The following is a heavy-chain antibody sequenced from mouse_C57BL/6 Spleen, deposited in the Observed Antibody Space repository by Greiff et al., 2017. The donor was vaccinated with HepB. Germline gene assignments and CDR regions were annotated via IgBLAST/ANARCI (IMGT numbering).Heavy chain of an antibody. CDR2: INPSSGYT. CDR3: VQGNLDY. D-gene: IGHD2-1*01. J-gene: IGHJ2*01. V-gene: IGHV1-7*01. CDR1: GYTFTSYW. Sequence: VQLQQSGAELAKPGASVKLSCKASGYTFTSYWMHWVKQRPGQGLEWIGYINPSSGYTKYNQKFKDKATLTADISSSTAYMQLSSLTYEDSAVYYCVQGNLDYWGQGTTLTVSS.